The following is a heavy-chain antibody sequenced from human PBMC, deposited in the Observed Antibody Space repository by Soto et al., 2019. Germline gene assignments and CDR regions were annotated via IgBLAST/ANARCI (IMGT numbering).Heavy chain of an antibody. Sequence: ASVKVSCKASGYTFTSYGISWVRQAPGQGLEWMGWISAYNGNTNYAQKLQGRVTMTTDTSTSTAYMELRSLRSDDTAVYYCARGLYDFWSGYYWPYYYYGMDVWGQGTTVTVSS. V-gene: IGHV1-18*01. D-gene: IGHD3-3*01. J-gene: IGHJ6*02. CDR2: ISAYNGNT. CDR1: GYTFTSYG. CDR3: ARGLYDFWSGYYWPYYYYGMDV.